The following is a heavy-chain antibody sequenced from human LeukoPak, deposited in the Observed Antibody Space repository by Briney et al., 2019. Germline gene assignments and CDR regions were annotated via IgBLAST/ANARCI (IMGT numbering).Heavy chain of an antibody. CDR3: ATGVQRSTYWYFDL. Sequence: GASVKVSCKVSGYTLTKLSMHWVRQAPGKGLEWMGGFDPENGETIYAQKFQDRVTMTEDTSTDTAYMELSSLRSEDTAVYYCATGVQRSTYWYFDLWGRGTLVTVSS. V-gene: IGHV1-24*01. CDR1: GYTLTKLS. CDR2: FDPENGET. J-gene: IGHJ2*01. D-gene: IGHD3-10*02.